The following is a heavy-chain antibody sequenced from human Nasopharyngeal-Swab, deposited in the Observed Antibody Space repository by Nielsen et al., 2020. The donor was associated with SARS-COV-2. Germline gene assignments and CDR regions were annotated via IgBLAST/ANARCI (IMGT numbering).Heavy chain of an antibody. J-gene: IGHJ6*02. D-gene: IGHD1-1*01. CDR2: IIPIFGTA. CDR3: ARDPRRNWSVYYGMDV. V-gene: IGHV1-69*13. CDR1: GYTFTGYY. Sequence: SVKVSCKASGYTFTGYYMHWVRQAPGQGLEWMGGIIPIFGTANYAQKFQGRVTITADESTSTAYMELSSLRSEDTAVYYCARDPRRNWSVYYGMDVWGQGTTVTVSS.